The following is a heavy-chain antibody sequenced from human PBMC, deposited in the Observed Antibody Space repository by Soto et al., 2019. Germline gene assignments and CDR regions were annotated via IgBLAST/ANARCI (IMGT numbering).Heavy chain of an antibody. D-gene: IGHD3-22*01. CDR2: ISSSSSYT. CDR3: ARARDSSGYGYYFDY. V-gene: IGHV3-11*06. J-gene: IGHJ4*02. Sequence: AGGSLRLSCAASGFTFSDYYMSWIRQAPGKGLEWVSYISSSSSYTNYADSVKGRFTISRDNAKNSLYLQMNSLRAEDTAVYYCARARDSSGYGYYFDYWGQGTLVTVSS. CDR1: GFTFSDYY.